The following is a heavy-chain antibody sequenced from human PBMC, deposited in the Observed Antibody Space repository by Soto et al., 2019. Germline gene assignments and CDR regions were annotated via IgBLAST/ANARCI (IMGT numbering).Heavy chain of an antibody. V-gene: IGHV1-18*04. CDR3: ARDFVVVPAAIGNWFDP. Sequence: ASVKVSCKASGCTFTSYGISWVRQAPGQGLEWMGWISAYNGNTNYAQKLQGRVTMTTDTSTSTAYMELRSLRSDDTAVYYCARDFVVVPAAIGNWFDPWGQGTLVTVSS. CDR2: ISAYNGNT. J-gene: IGHJ5*02. D-gene: IGHD2-2*01. CDR1: GCTFTSYG.